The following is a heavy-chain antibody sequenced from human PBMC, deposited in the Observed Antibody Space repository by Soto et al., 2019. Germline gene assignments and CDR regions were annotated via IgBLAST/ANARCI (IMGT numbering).Heavy chain of an antibody. CDR2: ISSDSNSM. Sequence: EVQLVESGGGLVKPGGSLRLSCTASGFTFSDFSMTWVRQAPGKGLEWVSSISSDSNSMSYADSVKGRFTISRDDAKNSLYLQMNSLRAEAAAVFSCARAAAAGANFEYWGQGTLVTVSS. CDR1: GFTFSDFS. J-gene: IGHJ4*02. D-gene: IGHD6-13*01. V-gene: IGHV3-21*01. CDR3: ARAAAAGANFEY.